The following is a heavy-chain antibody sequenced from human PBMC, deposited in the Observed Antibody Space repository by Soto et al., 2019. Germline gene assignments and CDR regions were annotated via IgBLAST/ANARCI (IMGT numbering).Heavy chain of an antibody. CDR2: IYPGDSDT. V-gene: IGHV5-51*01. CDR3: ARSAIVVERGGDFDI. CDR1: GYSFTSYW. J-gene: IGHJ3*02. Sequence: GESLKISCKGSGYSFTSYWIGWVRQMPGKGLEWMGIIYPGDSDTRYSPSFQGQVTISADKSISTAYLQWSSLKASDTAMYYCARSAIVVERGGDFDIWGQRTMVTVSS. D-gene: IGHD3-22*01.